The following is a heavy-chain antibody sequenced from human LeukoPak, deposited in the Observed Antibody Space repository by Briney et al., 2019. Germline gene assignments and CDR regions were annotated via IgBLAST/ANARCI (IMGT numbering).Heavy chain of an antibody. CDR1: GFTFSSYS. CDR3: ARDFRNRGFDY. CDR2: ISSSSSYI. D-gene: IGHD1-14*01. Sequence: GGSLRLSCAASGFTFSSYSMNWVRQAPGKGLEWVSSISSSSSYIYYADSVKGRFTISRDNAKNSLYLQMNSLRVEDTAVYYCARDFRNRGFDYWGQGTLVTVSS. J-gene: IGHJ4*02. V-gene: IGHV3-21*01.